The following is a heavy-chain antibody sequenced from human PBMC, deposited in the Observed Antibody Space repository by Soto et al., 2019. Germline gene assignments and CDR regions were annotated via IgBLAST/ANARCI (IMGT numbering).Heavy chain of an antibody. D-gene: IGHD3-10*01. V-gene: IGHV1-8*01. CDR2: MNPNSGNT. J-gene: IGHJ3*02. CDR3: ARGHYYGSGRSDAFDI. CDR1: GYTFTSSD. Sequence: QVQLVQSGAEVKKPGASVKVSCKASGYTFTSSDINWVRQATGQGLEWMGWMNPNSGNTGYAQKFQGRVTMTRKTSIRTADMELSSLRSEDTAVYYCARGHYYGSGRSDAFDIWGQGTMVTVSS.